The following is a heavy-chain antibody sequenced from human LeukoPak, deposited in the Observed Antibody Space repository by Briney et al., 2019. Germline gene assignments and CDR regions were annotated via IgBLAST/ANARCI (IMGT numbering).Heavy chain of an antibody. V-gene: IGHV1-46*01. D-gene: IGHD1-26*01. CDR2: INPSGGST. J-gene: IGHJ5*02. CDR3: AREWQWELPGNWFDP. Sequence: GASVKVSCKASGYTFTGYYMHWVRQAPGQGLECMGIINPSGGSTSYAQKFQGRVTMTRDTSTSTVYMELSSLRSEDTAVYYCAREWQWELPGNWFDPWGQGTLVTVSS. CDR1: GYTFTGYY.